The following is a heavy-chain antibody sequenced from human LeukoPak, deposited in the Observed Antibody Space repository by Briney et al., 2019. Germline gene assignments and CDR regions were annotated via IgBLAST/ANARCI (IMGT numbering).Heavy chain of an antibody. CDR1: GGSISSGSYY. Sequence: SQTLSLTCTVSGGSISSGSYYWSWIRQPAGKGLEWIGRIYTSGSTNYNSSLKSRVTISVDTSKNQFSLKLSSVTAADTAVYYCARERAFGYPDAFDIWGQGTMVTVSS. CDR2: IYTSGST. J-gene: IGHJ3*02. V-gene: IGHV4-61*02. CDR3: ARERAFGYPDAFDI. D-gene: IGHD5-18*01.